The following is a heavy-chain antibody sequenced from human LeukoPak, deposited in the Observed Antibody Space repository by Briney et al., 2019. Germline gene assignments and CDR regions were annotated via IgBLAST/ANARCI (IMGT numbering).Heavy chain of an antibody. D-gene: IGHD2-2*01. CDR2: INHSGST. J-gene: IGHJ4*02. Sequence: PSQTLSLTCAVYGGSFRGYYWSWIRQPPGKGLEWIGEINHSGSTNYNPSLKSRVTISLDTSMKKFSLKLNSVTAADTAVYYCASTERCSTTCPLDYWGQGTLVTVSS. V-gene: IGHV4-34*01. CDR1: GGSFRGYY. CDR3: ASTERCSTTCPLDY.